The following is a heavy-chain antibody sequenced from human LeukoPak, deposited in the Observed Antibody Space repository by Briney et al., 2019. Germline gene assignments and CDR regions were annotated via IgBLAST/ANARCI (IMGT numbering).Heavy chain of an antibody. D-gene: IGHD2-21*01. J-gene: IGHJ4*02. V-gene: IGHV3-33*06. Sequence: GGSLRLSCVASGFSFSTHGMHWVRQAPGRGLGWVAVIWHDGRSIYNEDSVKGRFTISRDTSENTVYLQMNSLRAEDTAVYYCAKGFSTLWVNYFDDWGQGTPVTVSS. CDR1: GFSFSTHG. CDR2: IWHDGRSI. CDR3: AKGFSTLWVNYFDD.